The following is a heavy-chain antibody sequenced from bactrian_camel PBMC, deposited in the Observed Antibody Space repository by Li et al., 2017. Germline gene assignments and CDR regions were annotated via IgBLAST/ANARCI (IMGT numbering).Heavy chain of an antibody. CDR3: AAEIQSSGLCRVWLLGDFGY. J-gene: IGHJ6*01. CDR2: IDTGDGST. V-gene: IGHV3S54*01. D-gene: IGHD2*01. CDR1: GYRYTRSC. Sequence: HVQLVESGGDSVQTGGSLRLSCAVSGYRYTRSCMGWFRQVPGKQREGVAAIDTGDGSTYYLNSVEGRFTISHDNAKNTLYLQMNSLKPEDTAIYYCAAEIQSSGLCRVWLLGDFGYRGRGTQVTVS.